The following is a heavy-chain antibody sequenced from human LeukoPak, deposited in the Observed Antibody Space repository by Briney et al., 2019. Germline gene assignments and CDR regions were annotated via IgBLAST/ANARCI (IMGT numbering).Heavy chain of an antibody. V-gene: IGHV3-53*01. Sequence: ASETLSLTCAVYGGSFSGYYWSWVRQAPGKGLEWVSVIYSDGSTYYADSVQGRFPISRDNSKNTLYLQINSLRAEDTAVYYCARSLGGYSYLIDYWGQGTLVTVSS. D-gene: IGHD5-18*01. J-gene: IGHJ4*02. CDR1: GGSFSGYY. CDR3: ARSLGGYSYLIDY. CDR2: IYSDGST.